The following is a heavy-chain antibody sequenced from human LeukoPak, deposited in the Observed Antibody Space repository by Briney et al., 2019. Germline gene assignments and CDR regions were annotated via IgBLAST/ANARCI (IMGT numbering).Heavy chain of an antibody. V-gene: IGHV7-4-1*02. CDR3: ARSRDSSWNRGFLNYYMDV. CDR1: GYTFTSYA. D-gene: IGHD6-13*01. CDR2: INTNTGNP. J-gene: IGHJ6*03. Sequence: ASVKVSCKASGYTFTSYAMNWVRQAPGQGLEWMGWINTNTGNPTYAQGFTGRFVFSLDTSVSTAYLQISSLKAEDTAVYYCARSRDSSWNRGFLNYYMDVWGKGTTVTVSS.